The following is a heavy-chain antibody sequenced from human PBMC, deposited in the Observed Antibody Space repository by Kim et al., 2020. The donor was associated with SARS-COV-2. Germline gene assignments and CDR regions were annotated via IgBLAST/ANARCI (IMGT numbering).Heavy chain of an antibody. CDR1: GGSISSSSYY. D-gene: IGHD5-12*01. CDR2: IYYSGST. V-gene: IGHV4-39*01. CDR3: AKVLPLRPDY. J-gene: IGHJ4*02. Sequence: SETLSLTCTVSGGSISSSSYYWGWIRQPPGKGLEWIGSIYYSGSTYYNPSLKSRVTISVDTSKNQFSLKLSSVTAADTAVYYCAKVLPLRPDYWCQGTLVTVSS.